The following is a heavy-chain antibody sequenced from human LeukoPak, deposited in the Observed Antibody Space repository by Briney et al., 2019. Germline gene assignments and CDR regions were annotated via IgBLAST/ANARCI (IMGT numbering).Heavy chain of an antibody. Sequence: SQTLSLTCAVSGGSISSGGYSWSWIRQPPGKGLEWIGYIYHSGSTYYNPSLKSRVTISVVRSKNQFSLKLSSVTAADTAVYYCARVRTTVTTGPWSAFDIWGQGTMVTASS. CDR3: ARVRTTVTTGPWSAFDI. CDR2: IYHSGST. V-gene: IGHV4-30-2*01. CDR1: GGSISSGGYS. D-gene: IGHD4-11*01. J-gene: IGHJ3*02.